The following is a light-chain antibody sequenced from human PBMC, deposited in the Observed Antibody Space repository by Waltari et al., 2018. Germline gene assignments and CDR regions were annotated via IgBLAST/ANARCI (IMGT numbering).Light chain of an antibody. CDR1: QSVSIN. CDR3: QQYNDWPRT. V-gene: IGKV3-15*01. CDR2: GAS. J-gene: IGKJ1*01. Sequence: MTQSPATLSVSPGERATLSCRASQSVSINVAWYQQKSGQAPRPPIHGASTRATGIPARFGASGSGTEFTLTIDSLQSEDFALYFCQQYNDWPRTFGQGTKVEI.